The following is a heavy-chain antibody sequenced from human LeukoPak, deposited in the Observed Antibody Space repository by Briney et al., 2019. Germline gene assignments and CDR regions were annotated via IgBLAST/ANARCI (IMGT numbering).Heavy chain of an antibody. CDR2: IYTSGST. V-gene: IGHV4-4*07. CDR1: GGSISSYY. CDR3: ARGFYDYGDYRGFDY. D-gene: IGHD4-17*01. Sequence: PSETLSLTCTVSGGSISSYYWSWIQQPAGKGLEWIGRIYTSGSTNYNPSLKSRVTMSVDTSKNQFSLKLSSVTAADTAVYYCARGFYDYGDYRGFDYWGQGTLVTVSS. J-gene: IGHJ4*02.